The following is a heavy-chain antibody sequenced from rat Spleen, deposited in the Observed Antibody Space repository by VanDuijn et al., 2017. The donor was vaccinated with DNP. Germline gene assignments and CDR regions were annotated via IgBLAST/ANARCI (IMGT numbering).Heavy chain of an antibody. V-gene: IGHV5-7*01. D-gene: IGHD1-12*02. CDR1: GFTFSDYN. CDR2: ISYDGSST. J-gene: IGHJ4*01. Sequence: EVQLVESGGGLVQPGRSLKLSCAASGFTFSDYNMAWVRQAPKKGLEWVATISYDGSSTYYRDSVKGRFTISRDNAKSTLYLQMDSLRSEDTATYYCARPTYYDGSMDAWGQGTSVTVSS. CDR3: ARPTYYDGSMDA.